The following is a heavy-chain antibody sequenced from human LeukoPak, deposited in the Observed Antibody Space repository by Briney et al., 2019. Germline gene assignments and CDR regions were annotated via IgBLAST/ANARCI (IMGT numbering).Heavy chain of an antibody. D-gene: IGHD3-10*01. Sequence: GGSLRLSCAASGFTFSSYWIHWVRQAPGKGLEWVAVISYDGSNKYYADSVKGRFTISRDNSKNTLYLQMNSLRAEDTAVYYCARESGNYGMDVWGQGTTVTVSS. CDR1: GFTFSSYW. CDR3: ARESGNYGMDV. J-gene: IGHJ6*02. CDR2: ISYDGSNK. V-gene: IGHV3-30-3*01.